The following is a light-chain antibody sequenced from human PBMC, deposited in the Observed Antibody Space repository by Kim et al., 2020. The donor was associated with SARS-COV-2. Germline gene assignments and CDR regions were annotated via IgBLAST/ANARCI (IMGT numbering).Light chain of an antibody. CDR3: QQYGSSPFI. Sequence: SPGERATLSCRASQSVSSNYLAWFQQRPGQAPKLLVYGASSMATGIPDRFSVSGSGTDFTLTISRLEPEDFAVYYCQQYGSSPFIFGPGTKVDIK. J-gene: IGKJ3*01. CDR1: QSVSSNY. V-gene: IGKV3-20*01. CDR2: GAS.